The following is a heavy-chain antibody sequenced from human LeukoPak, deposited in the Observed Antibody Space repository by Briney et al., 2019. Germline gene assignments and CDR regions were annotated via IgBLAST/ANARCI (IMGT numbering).Heavy chain of an antibody. Sequence: SXTLSLTCTVSGGSISSYYWSWIRQPPGKGLEWIGYIYYSGSTNYNPSLKSRVTISVDTSKNQFSLKLSSVTAADTAVYYCARGGGLRYFDWLPTAGLDYWGQATLVTVSS. J-gene: IGHJ4*02. CDR3: ARGGGLRYFDWLPTAGLDY. CDR2: IYYSGST. D-gene: IGHD3-9*01. CDR1: GGSISSYY. V-gene: IGHV4-59*01.